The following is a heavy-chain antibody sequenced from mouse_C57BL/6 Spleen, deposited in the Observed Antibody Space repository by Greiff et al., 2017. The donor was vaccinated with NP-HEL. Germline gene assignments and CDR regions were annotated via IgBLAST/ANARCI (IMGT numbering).Heavy chain of an antibody. D-gene: IGHD4-1*01. V-gene: IGHV5-17*01. CDR3: ARREDWDSYTYFDV. Sequence: EVQLVESGGGLVKPGGSLKLSCAASGFTFSDYGMHWVRQAPEKGLEWVAYISSGSSTIYYADTVKGRFTISRDNAKNTLFLQMTSLRSEDTAMYYCARREDWDSYTYFDVWGTGTTVTVSS. CDR2: ISSGSSTI. J-gene: IGHJ1*03. CDR1: GFTFSDYG.